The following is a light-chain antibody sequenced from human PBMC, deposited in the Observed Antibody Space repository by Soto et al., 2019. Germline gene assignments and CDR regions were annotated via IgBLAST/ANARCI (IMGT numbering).Light chain of an antibody. Sequence: DIQMTQSPSTLSASVGDRVTITCRASQSTGGWLAWFQQKPGKAPKLLIYDASNLQTGVPRRFSGSGAGTEFTLTISGLHPDDFASYYCLQYNSYPYTFGQGTKLEIK. J-gene: IGKJ2*01. V-gene: IGKV1-5*01. CDR2: DAS. CDR3: LQYNSYPYT. CDR1: QSTGGW.